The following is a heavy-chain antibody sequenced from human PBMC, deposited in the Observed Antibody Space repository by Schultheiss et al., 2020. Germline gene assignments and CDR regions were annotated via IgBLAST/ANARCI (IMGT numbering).Heavy chain of an antibody. CDR2: IYYSGST. Sequence: SQTLSLTCAVYGGSFSGYYWSWIRQPPGKGLEWIGSIYYSGSTYHNPSLKSRVTISVDTSKSQFSLRLSSVTAADTAVYYCARRGYYGSGRSFDYWGQGTLVTVSS. CDR1: GGSFSGYY. D-gene: IGHD3-10*01. J-gene: IGHJ4*02. CDR3: ARRGYYGSGRSFDY. V-gene: IGHV4-34*01.